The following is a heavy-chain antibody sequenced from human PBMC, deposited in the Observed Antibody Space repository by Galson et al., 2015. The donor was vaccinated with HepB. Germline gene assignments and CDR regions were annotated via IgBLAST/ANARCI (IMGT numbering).Heavy chain of an antibody. J-gene: IGHJ4*02. CDR1: GGTFSSYT. CDR3: ASFEDFWSGYYYFDY. V-gene: IGHV1-69*02. Sequence: SVKVSCKASGGTFSSYTISWVRQAPGQGLEWMGRIIPILGIANYAQKFQGRVTITADKSTSTAYMELSSLRSEDTAVYYCASFEDFWSGYYYFDYWGQGTLVTVSS. D-gene: IGHD3-3*01. CDR2: IIPILGIA.